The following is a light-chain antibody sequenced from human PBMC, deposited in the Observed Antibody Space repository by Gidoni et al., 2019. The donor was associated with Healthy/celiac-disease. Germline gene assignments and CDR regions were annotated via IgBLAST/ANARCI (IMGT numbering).Light chain of an antibody. CDR2: AAS. J-gene: IGKJ4*01. CDR1: QSISSY. V-gene: IGKV1-39*01. Sequence: TQSPSSLSASVGDRVTITCRASQSISSYLNWYQQKPGKAPKLLIYAASSLQSGVPSRFSGSGSGTDFTLTISSLQPEDFATYYCQQSYSTPLTFGGGTKVEIK. CDR3: QQSYSTPLT.